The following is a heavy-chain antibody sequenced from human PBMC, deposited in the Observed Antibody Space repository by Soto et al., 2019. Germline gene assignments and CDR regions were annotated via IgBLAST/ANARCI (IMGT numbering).Heavy chain of an antibody. V-gene: IGHV4-31*03. D-gene: IGHD3-10*01. Sequence: QVQLQESGPGLVKPSQTLSLTCTVSGGSISSGGYYWSWIRQHPGKGLEWIGHINYSGRTYYNSSLKSRVSISVDTSKNHFSLKLSSVTAADTAIYYCARDYNRRPVGWFDPWGQGTLVTVSS. CDR2: INYSGRT. CDR3: ARDYNRRPVGWFDP. CDR1: GGSISSGGYY. J-gene: IGHJ5*02.